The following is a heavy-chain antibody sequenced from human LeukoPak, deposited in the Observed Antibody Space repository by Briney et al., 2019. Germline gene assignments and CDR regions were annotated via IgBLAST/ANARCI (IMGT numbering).Heavy chain of an antibody. CDR3: ARSVRLGSWCFDL. CDR2: IIPIFGTA. CDR1: GGTFSSYA. Sequence: SVKVSCXASGGTFSSYAIGWVRQAPGQGLEWMGRIIPIFGTANYAQKFQGRVTITTDESTSTAYMELSSLRSEDTAVYDCARSVRLGSWCFDLWGRGTLVTVSS. D-gene: IGHD6-6*01. V-gene: IGHV1-69*05. J-gene: IGHJ2*01.